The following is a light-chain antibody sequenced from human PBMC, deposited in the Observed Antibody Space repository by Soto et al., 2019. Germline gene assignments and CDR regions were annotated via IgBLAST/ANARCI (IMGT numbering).Light chain of an antibody. V-gene: IGKV3-20*01. J-gene: IGKJ1*01. CDR3: RQYGSTPGT. CDR1: ESVPNSY. Sequence: EIVLTQSPGTLSLSPGERATLSCRASESVPNSYLAWYQQKPGQAPRLLINGASSRASGTPERFSGSGSWTDFTIIIDRLEAEYFALYFCRQYGSTPGTFGQGTKVDIK. CDR2: GAS.